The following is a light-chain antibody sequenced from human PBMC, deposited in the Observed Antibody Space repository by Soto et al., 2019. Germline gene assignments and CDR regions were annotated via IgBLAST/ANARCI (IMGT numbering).Light chain of an antibody. J-gene: IGKJ1*01. CDR3: QQYYTTPVT. Sequence: DIVMIQSPDSLAVSLGERATINCKSSQSLLHLAWYQQKPGQPPKLVIYWASTRESGVPDRFSGSGSGTDFTLTISSLQAEDVAVYYCQQYYTTPVTFGQGTKVEIK. CDR1: QSLLH. V-gene: IGKV4-1*01. CDR2: WAS.